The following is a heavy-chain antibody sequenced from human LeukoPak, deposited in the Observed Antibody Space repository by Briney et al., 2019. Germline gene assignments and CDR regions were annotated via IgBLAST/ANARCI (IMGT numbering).Heavy chain of an antibody. CDR2: IYHSGST. D-gene: IGHD3-10*01. CDR3: ARHGAFYYGSGSSGFDY. J-gene: IGHJ4*02. V-gene: IGHV4-38-2*01. CDR1: GYSITSGYY. Sequence: SETLSLTCAVSGYSITSGYYWGWIRQPPGEGLELIGSIYHSGSTYYNPSLNSRVTLSVDTSKNQFSLKLSSVTAADTAVYYCARHGAFYYGSGSSGFDYWGQGTLVTVSS.